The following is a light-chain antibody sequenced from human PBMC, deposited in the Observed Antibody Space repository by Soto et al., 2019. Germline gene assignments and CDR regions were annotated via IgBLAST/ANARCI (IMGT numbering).Light chain of an antibody. CDR2: DSS. CDR1: QSISSW. CDR3: PQSPSFSIA. J-gene: IGKJ5*01. V-gene: IGKV1-5*01. Sequence: DIQMTQSTSSLSASVGDRVTITFRASQSISSWLAWYQQKPGRAPKLLIYDSSSLESGVPSRFSGSGSGTDFTLTISGLQPDDFAPYYCPQSPSFSIAFGQGARLAIK.